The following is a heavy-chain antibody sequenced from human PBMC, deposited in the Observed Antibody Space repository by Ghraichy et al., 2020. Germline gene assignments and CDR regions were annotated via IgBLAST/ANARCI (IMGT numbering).Heavy chain of an antibody. CDR2: ISGSGGST. J-gene: IGHJ6*02. Sequence: GGSLRLSCAASGFTFSSYAMSWVRQAPGKGLEWVSAISGSGGSTYYADSVKGRFTISRDNSKNTLYLQMNSLRAEDTAVYYCAKDYDFWSGYVNYYYYGMDVWGQGTTVTVSS. CDR3: AKDYDFWSGYVNYYYYGMDV. V-gene: IGHV3-23*01. D-gene: IGHD3-3*01. CDR1: GFTFSSYA.